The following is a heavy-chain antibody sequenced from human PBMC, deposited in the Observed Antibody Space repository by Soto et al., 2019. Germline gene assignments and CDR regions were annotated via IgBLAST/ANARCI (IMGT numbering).Heavy chain of an antibody. V-gene: IGHV3-30*04. CDR1: GFTFSSYA. CDR2: ISYDGSNK. CDR3: ARDRGIYYMDV. Sequence: GGSLRLSCAASGFTFSSYAMHWVRQAPGKGLEWVAVISYDGSNKYYADSVKGRFTISRDNSKNTLYLQMNSLRAEDTAVYYCARDRGIYYMDVWGKGTTVTVSS. J-gene: IGHJ6*03. D-gene: IGHD1-20*01.